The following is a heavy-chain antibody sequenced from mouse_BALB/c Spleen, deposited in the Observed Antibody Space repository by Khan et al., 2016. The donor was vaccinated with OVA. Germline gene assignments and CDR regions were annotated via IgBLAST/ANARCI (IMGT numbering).Heavy chain of an antibody. CDR1: GYTFTNYG. CDR2: INTYIGEP. Sequence: QIQLVQSGPELKKPGETVKISCRASGYTFTNYGMNWVKQAPGQGLKWMGWINTYIGEPTYADDFKGRFAFSLETSASTAYLQINNLKNEDTATXFCARSNANCGFAYWGQGTLVTVSA. D-gene: IGHD4-1*01. V-gene: IGHV9-3-1*01. CDR3: ARSNANCGFAY. J-gene: IGHJ3*01.